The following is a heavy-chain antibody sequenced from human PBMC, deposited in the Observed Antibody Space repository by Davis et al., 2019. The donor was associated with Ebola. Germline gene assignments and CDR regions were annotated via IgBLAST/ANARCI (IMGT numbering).Heavy chain of an antibody. CDR2: IYYSGST. V-gene: IGHV4-59*12. Sequence: SETLSLTCTVSGGSISSYYWNWIRQPPGKGLEWIAFIYYSGSTNYNPSLKSRVTMSVDTSKNQFSLKLSSVIAADTAVYYCASRPSILCTSTSCHEYNWFDPWGQGTLVTVSS. CDR1: GGSISSYY. CDR3: ASRPSILCTSTSCHEYNWFDP. D-gene: IGHD2-2*01. J-gene: IGHJ5*02.